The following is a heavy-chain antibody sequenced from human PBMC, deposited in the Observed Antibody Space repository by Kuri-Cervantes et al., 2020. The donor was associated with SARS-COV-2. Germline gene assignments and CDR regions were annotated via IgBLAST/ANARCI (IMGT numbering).Heavy chain of an antibody. D-gene: IGHD5-18*01. CDR2: ISYDGSNK. Sequence: LSLTCAASGFTFSSYAMHWVRQAPGKGLEWVAVISYDGSNKYYADSVKGRFTISRDNSKNTLYLQMNSLRAEDTAVYYCAKVAYSYGYPTHYFDYWGQGTLVTVSS. V-gene: IGHV3-30*04. CDR3: AKVAYSYGYPTHYFDY. CDR1: GFTFSSYA. J-gene: IGHJ4*02.